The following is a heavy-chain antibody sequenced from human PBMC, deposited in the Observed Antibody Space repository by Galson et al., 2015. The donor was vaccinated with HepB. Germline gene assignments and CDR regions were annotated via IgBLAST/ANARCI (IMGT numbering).Heavy chain of an antibody. CDR2: ISYDGCRT. J-gene: IGHJ4*02. Sequence: SLRLSCAASGFTFNNYGMHWVRQAPGKGLEWVALISYDGCRTYYADSMKGRFTISRDNAKNSLYLQMNTLRAEDTAVYYCARAYGDHRRYYFDFWGQGTLVTVSS. CDR1: GFTFNNYG. V-gene: IGHV3-30*03. CDR3: ARAYGDHRRYYFDF. D-gene: IGHD4-17*01.